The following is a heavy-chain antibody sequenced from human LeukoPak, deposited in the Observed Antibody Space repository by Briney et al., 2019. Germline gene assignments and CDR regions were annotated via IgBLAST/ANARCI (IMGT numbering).Heavy chain of an antibody. D-gene: IGHD3-22*01. CDR3: ARLDDSSGYLH. J-gene: IGHJ4*02. V-gene: IGHV4-39*01. CDR1: GGSISSSSYY. CDR2: IYYSGST. Sequence: SETLSLTCTVSGGSISSSSYYWGWIRQPPGKGLEWIGSIYYSGSTYYNPSLKSRVTISVGTSKNQFSLKLSSVTAADTAVYYCARLDDSSGYLHWGQGTLVTVSS.